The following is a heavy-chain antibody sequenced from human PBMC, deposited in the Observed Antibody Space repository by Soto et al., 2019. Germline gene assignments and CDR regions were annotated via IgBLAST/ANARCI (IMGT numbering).Heavy chain of an antibody. J-gene: IGHJ6*02. D-gene: IGHD3-3*01. CDR2: ISGSGGST. V-gene: IGHV3-23*01. CDR1: GFTFSSSA. CDR3: AKDPPTYYDFWSGYHDYYGMDV. Sequence: EGSLRLSCAASGFTFSSSAMSWVRQAPGKGLEWVSAISGSGGSTYYADSVKGRFTISRDNSKNTLYLQMNSLRAEDTAVYYCAKDPPTYYDFWSGYHDYYGMDVWGQGTTVTVSS.